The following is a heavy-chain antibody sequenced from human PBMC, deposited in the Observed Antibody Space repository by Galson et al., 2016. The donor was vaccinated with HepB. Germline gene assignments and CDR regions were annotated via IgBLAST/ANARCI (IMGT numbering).Heavy chain of an antibody. CDR3: ARRDYAPYEDYGGDSDYEYFQH. CDR2: IYPGDSDT. J-gene: IGHJ1*01. D-gene: IGHD4-23*01. Sequence: QSGAEVKKPGESLKISCKASGYSFTSYWIGWVRQMPGKGLEWMGIIYPGDSDTRYSPSFQGQVTISADKSISTAYLQWSSLKASDTAMSYCARRDYAPYEDYGGDSDYEYFQHWGQGTLVTVSS. CDR1: GYSFTSYW. V-gene: IGHV5-51*01.